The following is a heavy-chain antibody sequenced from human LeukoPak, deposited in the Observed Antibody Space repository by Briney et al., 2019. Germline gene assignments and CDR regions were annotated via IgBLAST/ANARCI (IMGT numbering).Heavy chain of an antibody. CDR1: GGSISSHY. J-gene: IGHJ4*02. D-gene: IGHD5-24*01. V-gene: IGHV4-59*11. CDR3: ARIFNYLFDY. CDR2: IYYSGST. Sequence: SETLSLTCTVSGGSISSHYWSWIRQPPGKGLEWIGYIYYSGSTNYNPSLKSRVTISVDTSKNQFSLKLSSVTAADTAVYYCARIFNYLFDYWGQGTLVTVSS.